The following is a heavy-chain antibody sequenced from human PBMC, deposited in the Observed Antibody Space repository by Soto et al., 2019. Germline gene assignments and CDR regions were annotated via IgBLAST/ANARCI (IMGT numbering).Heavy chain of an antibody. CDR2: IWYDGTNK. J-gene: IGHJ6*02. V-gene: IGHV3-33*08. CDR1: GFTFSSYG. Sequence: PGGSLRLSCAVFGFTFSSYGMPWVRQAPGKGLEWVAVIWYDGTNKYYADSVKGRFTISRDNSKNTLYLQMNSLRAEDTAVYYCARDFRYRLYYSYGMDVWGQGTTVTVSS. D-gene: IGHD4-4*01. CDR3: ARDFRYRLYYSYGMDV.